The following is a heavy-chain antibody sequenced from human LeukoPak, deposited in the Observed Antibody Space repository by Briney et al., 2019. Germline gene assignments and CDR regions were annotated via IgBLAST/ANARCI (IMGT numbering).Heavy chain of an antibody. CDR3: AKARDIVVVPAAMCALDV. Sequence: GGSLRLSCAATGFTFSNYAMNWVRQAPGKGLEWVSAVSGSGAYTYYVDSVRGRFTISRDNSKNTLYLQLNSLTAEDTAVYYCAKARDIVVVPAAMCALDVWGQGTTVTVSS. CDR2: VSGSGAYT. V-gene: IGHV3-23*01. D-gene: IGHD2-2*01. J-gene: IGHJ6*02. CDR1: GFTFSNYA.